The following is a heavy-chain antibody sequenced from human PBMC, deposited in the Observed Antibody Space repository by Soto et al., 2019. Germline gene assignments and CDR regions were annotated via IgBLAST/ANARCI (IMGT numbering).Heavy chain of an antibody. D-gene: IGHD3-3*01. CDR3: ARGGLRFLEWLSMGPYYYGMDV. CDR2: IYYSGST. Sequence: SETLSLTCTATGGSIRSYYWSWIRQPPGKGLEWIGYIYYSGSTNYNPSLKSRVTISVDTSKNQFSLKLSSVTAADTAVYYFARGGLRFLEWLSMGPYYYGMDVWGQGTTVT. CDR1: GGSIRSYY. V-gene: IGHV4-59*01. J-gene: IGHJ6*02.